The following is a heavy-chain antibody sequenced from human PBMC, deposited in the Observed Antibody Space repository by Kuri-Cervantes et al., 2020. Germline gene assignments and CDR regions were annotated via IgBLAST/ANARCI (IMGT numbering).Heavy chain of an antibody. V-gene: IGHV4-59*01. CDR1: GFTFSSYW. CDR2: IFYNGNS. Sequence: ESLKISCAASGFTFSSYWMSWVRQAPGKGLEWIGYIFYNGNSNYNPSLKGRLSMSVDMSEKQFSLKLNSVTAADTAVYYCAGGKAVSGSPAIGIDFWGQGTLVTVSS. D-gene: IGHD6-19*01. CDR3: AGGKAVSGSPAIGIDF. J-gene: IGHJ4*02.